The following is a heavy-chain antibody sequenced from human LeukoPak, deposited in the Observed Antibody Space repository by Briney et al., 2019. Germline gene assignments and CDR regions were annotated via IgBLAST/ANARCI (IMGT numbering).Heavy chain of an antibody. CDR1: GGTFNNYA. Sequence: ASVKVSCKASGGTFNNYAINWVRQAPGQGLEWMGAIIPISATTKYAQKFQDRVTITADESTSTAYMEVSSLRSEDTAVYYCAKQGVGANHAFDIWGQGTMVTVSS. V-gene: IGHV1-69*13. D-gene: IGHD1-26*01. J-gene: IGHJ3*02. CDR2: IIPISATT. CDR3: AKQGVGANHAFDI.